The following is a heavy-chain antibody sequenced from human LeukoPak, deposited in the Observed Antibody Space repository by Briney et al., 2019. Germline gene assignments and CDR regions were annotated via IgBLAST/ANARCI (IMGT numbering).Heavy chain of an antibody. J-gene: IGHJ4*02. CDR3: ARHIAIPGLRGFDS. CDR1: GGSISTHW. Sequence: SGTLSLTCAVSGGSISTHWWSWVRRPPGKGLEWIGEIYHSGTTNSNPSLKSRVTISIDKTKNPFSLSLSSVTAADTAVYYCARHIAIPGLRGFDSWGQGILVTVSS. CDR2: IYHSGTT. V-gene: IGHV4-4*02. D-gene: IGHD6-13*01.